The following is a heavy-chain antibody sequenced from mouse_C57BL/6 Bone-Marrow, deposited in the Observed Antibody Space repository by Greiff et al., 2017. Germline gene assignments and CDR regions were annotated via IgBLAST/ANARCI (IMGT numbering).Heavy chain of an antibody. Sequence: QVHVKQSGTELVKPGASVKLSCKASGYTFTSYWMHWVKQRPGQGLEWIGNINPSNGGTNYNEKFKSKATLTVDKSSSTAYMQLSSLTSEDSAVYYCARSKGYSNYDWYFDVWGTGTTVTVSS. D-gene: IGHD2-5*01. CDR2: INPSNGGT. CDR1: GYTFTSYW. J-gene: IGHJ1*03. V-gene: IGHV1-53*01. CDR3: ARSKGYSNYDWYFDV.